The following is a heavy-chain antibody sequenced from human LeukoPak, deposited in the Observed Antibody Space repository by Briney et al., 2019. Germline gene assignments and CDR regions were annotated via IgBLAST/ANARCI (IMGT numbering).Heavy chain of an antibody. D-gene: IGHD3-22*01. CDR2: ISYDGNNK. Sequence: GGSLRLSCAASGFTFSSYAMHWVRQAPGKGLEWVAVISYDGNNKYYADSVKGRFTISRDNSKNTVYLQMNSLRAEDTAVYYCARGPRFAIRMIVVVTKGHFDYWGQGTLVTVTS. CDR1: GFTFSSYA. CDR3: ARGPRFAIRMIVVVTKGHFDY. J-gene: IGHJ4*02. V-gene: IGHV3-30*04.